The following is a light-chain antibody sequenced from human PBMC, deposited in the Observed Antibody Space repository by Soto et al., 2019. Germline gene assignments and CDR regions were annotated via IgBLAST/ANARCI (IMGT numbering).Light chain of an antibody. V-gene: IGLV2-23*01. Sequence: QSVLTQPASVSGSPGQSITISCTGTSSDVGSYHLVSWYQHHPGKAPKLMIYEGSKRPSGVSNRFSGSKSGTTASLTSSGVQDEDEDDYYCCSYAGSSTFVFGAGTKLTVL. CDR2: EGS. J-gene: IGLJ1*01. CDR3: CSYAGSSTFV. CDR1: SSDVGSYHL.